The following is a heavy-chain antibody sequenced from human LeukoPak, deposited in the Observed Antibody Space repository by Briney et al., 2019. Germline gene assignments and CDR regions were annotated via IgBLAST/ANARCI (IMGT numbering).Heavy chain of an antibody. CDR1: GFTLSDYG. J-gene: IGHJ4*02. V-gene: IGHV3-23*01. Sequence: GGSLRLSCAASGFTLSDYGMHWVRQAPGKGLEWVSAISGSGGSTYYADSVKGRFTISRDNSKNTLYLQMNSLRAEDTAVYYCAKDRDVVVVAATGFDYWGQGTLVTVSS. D-gene: IGHD2-15*01. CDR2: ISGSGGST. CDR3: AKDRDVVVVAATGFDY.